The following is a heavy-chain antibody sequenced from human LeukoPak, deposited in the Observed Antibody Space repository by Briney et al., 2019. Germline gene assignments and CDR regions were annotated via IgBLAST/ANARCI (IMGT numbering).Heavy chain of an antibody. V-gene: IGHV1-24*01. J-gene: IGHJ6*02. D-gene: IGHD3-9*01. CDR1: GYTLTELS. CDR3: ARHYYDILTGYSVGLVESYYYGMDV. CDR2: FDPEDGET. Sequence: ASVTVSCKVSGYTLTELSMHWVRQAPGKGLEWMGGFDPEDGETIYAQKFQGRVTMTEDTSTDTAYMELSSLRSEDTAVYYCARHYYDILTGYSVGLVESYYYGMDVWGQGTTVTVSS.